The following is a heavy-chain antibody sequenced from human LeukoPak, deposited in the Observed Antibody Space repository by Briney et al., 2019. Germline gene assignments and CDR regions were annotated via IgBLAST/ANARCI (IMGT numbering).Heavy chain of an antibody. J-gene: IGHJ3*02. CDR3: ARQREWGGGFDAFDI. Sequence: GESLKISCKGSGYSFTSYWIGWVRQMPGKGLEWMGIIYPGDADTRHSPSFQGQVTISADKSISTAYLQWSSLKPSDTAMYFCARQREWGGGFDAFDIWGQGTMVTVSS. D-gene: IGHD2-15*01. CDR1: GYSFTSYW. V-gene: IGHV5-51*01. CDR2: IYPGDADT.